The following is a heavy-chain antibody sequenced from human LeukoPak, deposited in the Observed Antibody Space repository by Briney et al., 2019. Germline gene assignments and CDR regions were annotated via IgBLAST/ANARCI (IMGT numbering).Heavy chain of an antibody. CDR2: ISSSSSYI. D-gene: IGHD2-2*01. CDR3: ARDRGYCSSATCYATYYFDY. J-gene: IGHJ4*02. V-gene: IGHV3-21*01. CDR1: GFTFSSYE. Sequence: PGGSLRLSCAASGFTFSSYEMNWVRQAPGKGLEWVSSISSSSSYIYYADSVKGRFTISRDNAKNSLYLQMNSLRAEDTAVFYCARDRGYCSSATCYATYYFDYWGQGTLVTVSS.